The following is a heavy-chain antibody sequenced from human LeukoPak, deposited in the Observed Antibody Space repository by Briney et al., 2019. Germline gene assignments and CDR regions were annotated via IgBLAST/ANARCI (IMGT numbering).Heavy chain of an antibody. CDR2: MNPNSGNT. V-gene: IGHV1-8*01. CDR1: GYTFASCD. Sequence: ASVKLSCKASGYTFASCDVNWVRQATGQWLEWMGWMNPNSGNTGYAQKFQGRVTMTRNTSISTAYMELSSLRSEDTAVYFCARATLSDYYFNYWGQGTLVTVSS. J-gene: IGHJ4*02. CDR3: ARATLSDYYFNY.